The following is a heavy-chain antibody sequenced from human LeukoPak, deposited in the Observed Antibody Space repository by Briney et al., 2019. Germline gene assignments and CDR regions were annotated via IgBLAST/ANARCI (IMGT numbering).Heavy chain of an antibody. J-gene: IGHJ4*02. D-gene: IGHD1-14*01. Sequence: GRSLRLSCAASGFTFSSYGMHWVRQAPGKGLEWVAVISYDGSNKYYADSVKGRFTISRDNSKNTLYLQMNSLRAEDTAVYYCARAGGVSVIGFDYWGQGTLVTVSS. CDR3: ARAGGVSVIGFDY. CDR1: GFTFSSYG. V-gene: IGHV3-30*03. CDR2: ISYDGSNK.